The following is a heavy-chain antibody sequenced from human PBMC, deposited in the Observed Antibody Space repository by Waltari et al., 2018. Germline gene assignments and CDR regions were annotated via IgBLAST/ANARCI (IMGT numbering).Heavy chain of an antibody. CDR3: ARQRGSGGIADAFDI. Sequence: EVQLVQSGAEVNKPGEYLKISCRGSGYSFTSYGIGWARQVHGKGQTWMGIIYPGDSDTRYSPSFQGQVTISADKSISTAYLQWSSLKASDTAMYYCARQRGSGGIADAFDIWGQGTMVTVSS. CDR1: GYSFTSYG. CDR2: IYPGDSDT. D-gene: IGHD3-10*01. V-gene: IGHV5-51*01. J-gene: IGHJ3*02.